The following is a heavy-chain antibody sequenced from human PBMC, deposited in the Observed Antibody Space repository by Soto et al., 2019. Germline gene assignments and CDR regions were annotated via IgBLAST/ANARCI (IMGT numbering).Heavy chain of an antibody. V-gene: IGHV6-1*01. CDR2: TYYGSKWYN. CDR1: GDSGSINSSA. Sequence: SETRALTCTIAGDSGSINSSAWHWIRQSPSRGLEWLGRTYYGSKWYNDYAVSVESRITINPDTSKNQFSLQLNSVTPEDTAVYYCAKDFFSSTHSSGMDVWGQGTTVTVSS. J-gene: IGHJ6*02. CDR3: AKDFFSSTHSSGMDV. D-gene: IGHD6-13*01.